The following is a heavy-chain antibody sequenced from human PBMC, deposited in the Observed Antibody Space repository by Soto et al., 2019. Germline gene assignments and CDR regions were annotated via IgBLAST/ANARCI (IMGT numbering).Heavy chain of an antibody. Sequence: QITLKESGPTLVKPTQTLTLTCTCSGFSLSTSGVGVGWIRQPPGKALEWLALIYWDDDKRYSPSLKSRLTITKDASKNQVILTMTNMDPVDTATYYCAHGTEKFDPWGQGTLVTVSS. CDR3: AHGTEKFDP. J-gene: IGHJ5*02. V-gene: IGHV2-5*02. CDR2: IYWDDDK. CDR1: GFSLSTSGVG.